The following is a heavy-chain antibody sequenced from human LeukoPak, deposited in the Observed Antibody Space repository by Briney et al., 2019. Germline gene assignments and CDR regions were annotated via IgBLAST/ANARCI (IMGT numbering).Heavy chain of an antibody. CDR1: EFSVGSNY. CDR2: IYSGGST. J-gene: IGHJ4*02. Sequence: PGGSLRLSCAASEFSVGSNYMTWVRQAPGRGLEWVSLIYSGGSTYYADSVKGRFTISRDNSKNTLYLQMNSLRAEDTAVYYCARGGWELLWWGQGTLVTVSS. D-gene: IGHD1-26*01. CDR3: ARGGWELLW. V-gene: IGHV3-66*01.